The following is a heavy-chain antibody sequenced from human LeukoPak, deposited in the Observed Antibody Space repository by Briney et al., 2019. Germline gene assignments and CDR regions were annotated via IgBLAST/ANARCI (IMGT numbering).Heavy chain of an antibody. CDR1: GFTFSSYG. J-gene: IGHJ4*02. D-gene: IGHD6-13*01. CDR3: VRGAYSSSWLNFDY. Sequence: GGSLRLSCAASGFTFSSYGMSWVRQAPGKGLEWVSGISGSGGRTYFADSVKGRFTVSRDNSKNTLYLQMNSLRAEDTAVYYCVRGAYSSSWLNFDYWGQGTLVTVSS. V-gene: IGHV3-23*01. CDR2: ISGSGGRT.